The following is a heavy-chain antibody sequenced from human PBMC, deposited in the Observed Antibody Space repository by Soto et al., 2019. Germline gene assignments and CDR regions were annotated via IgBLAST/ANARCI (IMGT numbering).Heavy chain of an antibody. Sequence: ASVKVSCKASGGTFSSYAISWVRQAPGQGLEWMGGIIPIFGTANYAQKFQGRVTITADESTSTAYMELSSLRSEDTAVYYCSSGSYLGPTPGFDYWGQGTLVTV. CDR1: GGTFSSYA. CDR3: SSGSYLGPTPGFDY. V-gene: IGHV1-69*13. D-gene: IGHD1-26*01. CDR2: IIPIFGTA. J-gene: IGHJ4*02.